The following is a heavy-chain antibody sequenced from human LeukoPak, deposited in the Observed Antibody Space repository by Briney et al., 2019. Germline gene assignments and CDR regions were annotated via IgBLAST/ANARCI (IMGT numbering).Heavy chain of an antibody. CDR2: IYYSGST. J-gene: IGHJ4*02. D-gene: IGHD3-22*01. CDR1: GYSISSGYY. V-gene: IGHV4-38-2*01. Sequence: PSETLSLTCAVSGYSISSGYYWSWIRQPPGKGLEWIGYIYYSGSTNYNPSLKSRVTISVDTSKNQFSLKLSSVTAADTAVYYCARVWGNDSSGYAIDYWGQGTLVTVSS. CDR3: ARVWGNDSSGYAIDY.